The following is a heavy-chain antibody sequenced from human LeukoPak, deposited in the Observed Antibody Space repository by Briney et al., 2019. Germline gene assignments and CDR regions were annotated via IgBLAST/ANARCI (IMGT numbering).Heavy chain of an antibody. J-gene: IGHJ5*02. Sequence: SETLSLTCSVSGGSISGYYWSWIRQPPGTGLEWIGYIYYSGTTIYNPSLKSRLTISLDTSKNQFSLNLSSVTAANTAVYYCARDETHFYGSGSSNWFDPWGQGILVTVSS. V-gene: IGHV4-59*12. CDR3: ARDETHFYGSGSSNWFDP. CDR1: GGSISGYY. D-gene: IGHD3-10*01. CDR2: IYYSGTT.